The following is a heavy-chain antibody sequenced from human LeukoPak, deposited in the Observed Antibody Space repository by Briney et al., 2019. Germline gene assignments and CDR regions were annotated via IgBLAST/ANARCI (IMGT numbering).Heavy chain of an antibody. J-gene: IGHJ4*02. CDR2: ISSTGVGT. D-gene: IGHD5-12*01. CDR3: AKLPSGYDFNDY. CDR1: GFTFSGYA. Sequence: GGSPRLSCAASGFTFSGYAMNWVRQAPGKGLEWVSSISSTGVGTHYVDSVKGRFTISRDNSKNTVFLQMNSLRAEDTAVYYCAKLPSGYDFNDYWGQGTLVTVSS. V-gene: IGHV3-23*01.